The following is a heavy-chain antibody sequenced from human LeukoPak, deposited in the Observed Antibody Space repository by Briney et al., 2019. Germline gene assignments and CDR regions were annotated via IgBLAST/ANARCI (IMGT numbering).Heavy chain of an antibody. Sequence: GGSLRLSCAASGFTFSNYWMHWVRQAPGKGLVWVSRMNSDGINTSYADSVKGRFTISRDNAKNTLNLQMNSLRAEDTAVYYCARDLGQYYDTSDNWFNPWGQGTLVTVSS. V-gene: IGHV3-74*01. J-gene: IGHJ5*02. D-gene: IGHD3-22*01. CDR3: ARDLGQYYDTSDNWFNP. CDR1: GFTFSNYW. CDR2: MNSDGINT.